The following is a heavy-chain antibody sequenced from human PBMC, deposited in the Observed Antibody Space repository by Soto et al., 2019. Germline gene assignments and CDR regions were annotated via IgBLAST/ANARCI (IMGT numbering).Heavy chain of an antibody. CDR3: AKVTDKFGEGGY. CDR2: ISGSGGST. D-gene: IGHD3-10*01. J-gene: IGHJ4*02. V-gene: IGHV3-23*01. CDR1: GFTFSSYA. Sequence: EVQLLESGGGLVQPGGSLRLSCAASGFTFSSYAMSWVRQAPGKGLEWVSAISGSGGSTYYADSVKGRFTISRDNSKNTLYLQMNNLRAEDTAVYYCAKVTDKFGEGGYWGQGTLVTVSS.